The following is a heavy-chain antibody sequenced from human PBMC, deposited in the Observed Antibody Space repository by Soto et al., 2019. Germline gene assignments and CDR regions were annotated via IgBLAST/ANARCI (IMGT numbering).Heavy chain of an antibody. CDR1: GFTFSDYY. V-gene: IGHV3-11*06. J-gene: IGHJ4*02. D-gene: IGHD3-22*01. CDR2: ISSSSSYT. Sequence: GGYLRLSCAASGFTFSDYYMSWIRQAPGKGLEWVSYISSSSSYTNYADSVKGRFTISRDNAKNSLYLQMNSLRAEDTAVYYCARGDYEAPTPDYWGQGTLVRVSS. CDR3: ARGDYEAPTPDY.